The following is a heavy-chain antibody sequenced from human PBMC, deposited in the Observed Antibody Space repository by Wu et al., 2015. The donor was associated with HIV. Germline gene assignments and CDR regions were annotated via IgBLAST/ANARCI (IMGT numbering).Heavy chain of an antibody. CDR3: ARVQFDPDYYTYFDL. CDR2: MAPSSGHI. D-gene: IGHD4/OR15-4a*01. Sequence: QVQLXQSGPEAKRPGASVKVSCKASYILTSYPIGWVRQAPGQGLEWMGWMAPSSGHIQPAQKFQGRIYMSTNNSAHTAYMELRSLTSDDAAIYFCARVQFDPDYYTYFDLWGQGTLVTVSS. CDR1: YILTSYP. J-gene: IGHJ5*01. V-gene: IGHV1-18*01.